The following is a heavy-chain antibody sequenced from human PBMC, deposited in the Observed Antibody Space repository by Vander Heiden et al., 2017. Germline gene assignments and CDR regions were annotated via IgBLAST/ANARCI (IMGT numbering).Heavy chain of an antibody. CDR2: IWYDGSNK. CDR1: GFTFSSYG. CDR3: ARADFWSGRAYYGMDV. Sequence: QVQLVESGGGVVQPGRSLRLSCAASGFTFSSYGMHWVRQAPGKGLEWVAVIWYDGSNKYYADFVKGRFTISRDNSKNTLYLQMNSLRAEDTAVYYCARADFWSGRAYYGMDVWGQGTTVTVSS. V-gene: IGHV3-33*01. J-gene: IGHJ6*02. D-gene: IGHD3-3*01.